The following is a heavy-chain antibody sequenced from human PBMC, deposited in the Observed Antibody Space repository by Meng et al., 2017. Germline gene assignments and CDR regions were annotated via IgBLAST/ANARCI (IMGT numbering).Heavy chain of an antibody. CDR2: IIPIFGTA. V-gene: IGHV1-69*01. CDR3: AREIAAAYCGGDCYL. CDR1: GGPFSSYA. J-gene: IGHJ5*02. D-gene: IGHD2-21*02. Sequence: QVELVQAGAEVQHPRSPVKVSCKASGGPFSSYAISWVRQAPGQGLEWMGGIIPIFGTANYAQKFQGRVTITADESTSTAYMELSSLRSEDTAVYYCAREIAAAYCGGDCYLWGQGTLVTVSS.